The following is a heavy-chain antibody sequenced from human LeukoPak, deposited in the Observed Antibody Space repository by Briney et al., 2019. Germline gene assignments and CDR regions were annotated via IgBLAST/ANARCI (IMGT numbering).Heavy chain of an antibody. V-gene: IGHV3-7*01. J-gene: IGHJ4*02. Sequence: PGGSLRHSCAASGFTFSSYWMSWVRQAPGKGLEWVANIRQHGSETHYVDSVKGRFTISRDNAKNSLYLQMNSLRAEDTAVYYCARDIDRYYADYWGLGTLVTVSS. CDR1: GFTFSSYW. D-gene: IGHD3-3*01. CDR3: ARDIDRYYADY. CDR2: IRQHGSET.